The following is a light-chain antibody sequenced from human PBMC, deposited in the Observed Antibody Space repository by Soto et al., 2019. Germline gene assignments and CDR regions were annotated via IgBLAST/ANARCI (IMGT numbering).Light chain of an antibody. CDR1: SSDVGGYNY. V-gene: IGLV2-14*01. CDR3: SSYTSSSTSSWV. J-gene: IGLJ3*02. CDR2: DVS. Sequence: QSVLTQPASVSGSPGQSITISCTGTSSDVGGYNYVSWYQQHPGKAPKLMIYDVSNRPSGVSNRFSGSKSGNTASLTISGLQAEDEADYYCSSYTSSSTSSWVFGGGTKVTVL.